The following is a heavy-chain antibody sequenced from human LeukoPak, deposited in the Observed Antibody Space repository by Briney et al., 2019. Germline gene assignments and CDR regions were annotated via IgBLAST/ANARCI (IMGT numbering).Heavy chain of an antibody. Sequence: KPSETLSLTCAVYGGSFSGYYWSWIGQPPAKGLDWIGEINHSGSTNYNPSLKSRVTISVDTSKNQFSLKLSSVTAADTAVYYCARRGRYDFWSGSKTNFDYWGQGTLVTVSS. CDR1: GGSFSGYY. CDR2: INHSGST. D-gene: IGHD3-3*01. CDR3: ARRGRYDFWSGSKTNFDY. J-gene: IGHJ4*02. V-gene: IGHV4-34*01.